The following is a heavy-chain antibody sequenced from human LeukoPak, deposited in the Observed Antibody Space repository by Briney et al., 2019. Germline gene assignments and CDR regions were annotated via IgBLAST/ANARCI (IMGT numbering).Heavy chain of an antibody. CDR2: ISYDGSNK. V-gene: IGHV3-30*18. J-gene: IGHJ6*02. CDR3: AKESAEVAVAGTDYYYYGMDV. D-gene: IGHD6-19*01. Sequence: GSLRLSCAASGFTFSSYGMHWVRQAPGKGLEWVAVISYDGSNKYYADSVKGRFTISRDNSKNTLYLQMNSLRAEDTAVYYCAKESAEVAVAGTDYYYYGMDVWGQGTTVTVSS. CDR1: GFTFSSYG.